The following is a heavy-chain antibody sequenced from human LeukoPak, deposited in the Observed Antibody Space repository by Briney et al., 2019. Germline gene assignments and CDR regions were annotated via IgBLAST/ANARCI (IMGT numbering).Heavy chain of an antibody. CDR1: GFTISSDW. CDR3: ARWARSVEV. CDR2: IKEDGSEK. V-gene: IGHV3-7*01. J-gene: IGHJ4*02. D-gene: IGHD1-26*01. Sequence: GGSLRLSCAASGFTISSDWMTWVRQAPGKGLEWVANIKEDGSEKYYVDSVKGRFTISRDNAKNSLYLQMNSLRAEDTAVYYCARWARSVEVRGQGTLVTVSS.